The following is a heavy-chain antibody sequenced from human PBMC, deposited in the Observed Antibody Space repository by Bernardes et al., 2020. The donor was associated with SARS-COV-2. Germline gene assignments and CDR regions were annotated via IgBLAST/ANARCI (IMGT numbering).Heavy chain of an antibody. V-gene: IGHV1-24*01. D-gene: IGHD3-3*01. CDR3: AILVRGGAFDA. J-gene: IGHJ3*01. CDR2: YNPADGET. Sequence: ASVKVSCMVSGSILSFFSIHWVRQTPGKGLEWIGGYNPADGETMFAQKLQGRATMSEDTSTDTAYMELTSLKSEDTATYFCAILVRGGAFDAWGQGTKVTVSS. CDR1: GSILSFFS.